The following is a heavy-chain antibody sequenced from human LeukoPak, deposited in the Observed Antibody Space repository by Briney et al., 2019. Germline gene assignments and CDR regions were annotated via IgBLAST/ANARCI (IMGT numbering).Heavy chain of an antibody. V-gene: IGHV3-30*02. Sequence: PGGSLRLSCATSEFTFSLFDMNWVRQPPGKGLEWMTFIQYDGTNQYYAYSVKRLFTIKRDISIHTVYLKMNSLTAADTAVYYCVKGYSCGQNWSYFDFWGRGAMVTV. CDR1: EFTFSLFD. J-gene: IGHJ4*02. D-gene: IGHD2-21*01. CDR2: IQYDGTNQ. CDR3: VKGYSCGQNWSYFDF.